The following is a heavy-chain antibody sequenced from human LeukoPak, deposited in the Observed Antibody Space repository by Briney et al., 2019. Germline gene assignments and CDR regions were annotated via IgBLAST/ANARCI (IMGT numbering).Heavy chain of an antibody. D-gene: IGHD2-2*01. J-gene: IGHJ4*02. CDR1: GFTFSSYG. V-gene: IGHV3-33*01. CDR3: ARGYCSSTSCYPPLDFDY. CDR2: IWYDGSNK. Sequence: PGRSLRLSCAASGFTFSSYGMHWVRQAPGKGLEWVAVIWYDGSNKYYADSVKGRFTISRDNSKNTLYLQMNSLRAEDTAVYYCARGYCSSTSCYPPLDFDYWGQGTLVTVSS.